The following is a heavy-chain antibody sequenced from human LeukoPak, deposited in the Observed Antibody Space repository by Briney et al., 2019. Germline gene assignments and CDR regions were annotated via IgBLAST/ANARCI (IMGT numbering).Heavy chain of an antibody. Sequence: SETLSLTCTVSGGSISSGGYYWSWIRQHPGRGLEWIGYIYYSGSTYYNPSLRSRVTISVDTSKNQVSLMLSSVTAADTAVYYCSRGRAAAFDVWGQGTMVTVSS. D-gene: IGHD5-12*01. CDR2: IYYSGST. V-gene: IGHV4-61*08. CDR1: GGSISSGGYY. J-gene: IGHJ3*01. CDR3: SRGRAAAFDV.